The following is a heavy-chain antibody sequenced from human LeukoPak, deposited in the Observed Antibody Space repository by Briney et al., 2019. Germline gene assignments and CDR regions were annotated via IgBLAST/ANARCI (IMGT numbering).Heavy chain of an antibody. CDR3: ARDFYDSSGYYYDY. J-gene: IGHJ4*02. D-gene: IGHD3-22*01. V-gene: IGHV3-23*01. Sequence: GGSLRLSCAASGFTFSDFTMSWVRQAPGKGLEWVSAISASADKTYYADSVKGRFTISRDNSKGTLYLQMNSLRAEDTALYHCARDFYDSSGYYYDYWGQGTLVTVSS. CDR2: ISASADKT. CDR1: GFTFSDFT.